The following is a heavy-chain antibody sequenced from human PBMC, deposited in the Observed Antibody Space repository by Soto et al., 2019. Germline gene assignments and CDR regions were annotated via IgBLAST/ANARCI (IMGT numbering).Heavy chain of an antibody. J-gene: IGHJ4*02. V-gene: IGHV4-39*01. D-gene: IGHD3-10*01. CDR1: VDSISSSTYY. CDR2: IHYSGST. CDR3: ASYYYVSGDYRSFEY. Sequence: PSETLSLTCTFSVDSISSSTYYWGWIRQSPGKGLEWIGNIHYSGSTYYNPSLKSRVTISVGTSKNQFSLKLSSVTAADTAVYYCASYYYVSGDYRSFEYWGQGTLVTVSS.